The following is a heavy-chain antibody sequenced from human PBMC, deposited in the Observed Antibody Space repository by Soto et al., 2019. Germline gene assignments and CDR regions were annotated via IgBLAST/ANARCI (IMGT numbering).Heavy chain of an antibody. CDR3: ARDRKLQQLVHYYDGRDV. V-gene: IGHV3-33*01. CDR1: GFTFSSYG. D-gene: IGHD6-13*01. CDR2: IWYDGSNK. J-gene: IGHJ6*02. Sequence: QVQLVESGGGVVQPGRSLRLSCAASGFTFSSYGMHWVRQAPGKGLEWVAVIWYDGSNKYYADSVKGRFTISRDNSKNTLNLQRNSLRAEDTAVYYCARDRKLQQLVHYYDGRDVWGQGTTFTVTS.